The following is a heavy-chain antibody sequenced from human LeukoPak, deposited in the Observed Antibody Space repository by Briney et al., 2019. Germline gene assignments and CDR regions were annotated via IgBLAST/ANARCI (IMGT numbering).Heavy chain of an antibody. CDR1: GGSVRSYY. D-gene: IGHD6-13*01. V-gene: IGHV4-59*02. J-gene: IGHJ2*01. CDR2: IYYSGST. Sequence: PSETLSLTCTVSGGSVRSYYWSWIRQPPGKGLEWIAYIYYSGSTNYNPSLKSRVTISVDTSKNQFSLKLSSVTAADTAVYYCARVYYSNSYDYWYFDLWGRGTLVTVSS. CDR3: ARVYYSNSYDYWYFDL.